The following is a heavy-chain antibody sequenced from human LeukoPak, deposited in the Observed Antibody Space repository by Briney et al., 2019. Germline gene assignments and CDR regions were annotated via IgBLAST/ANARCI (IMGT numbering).Heavy chain of an antibody. V-gene: IGHV3-15*01. CDR2: IKSKTDGGTT. Sequence: GGSLRLSCAASGFTFSNAWMSWVRQAPGKGLEWVGRIKSKTDGGTTDYAAPVKGRFTISRDDSKNMLYLQMNSLKTEDTAVYYCTTDYYYDSSGYYYYPPYWGQGTLVTVSS. J-gene: IGHJ4*02. D-gene: IGHD3-22*01. CDR1: GFTFSNAW. CDR3: TTDYYYDSSGYYYYPPY.